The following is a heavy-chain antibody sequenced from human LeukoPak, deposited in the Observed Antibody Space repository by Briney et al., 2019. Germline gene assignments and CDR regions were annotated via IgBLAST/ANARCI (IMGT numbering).Heavy chain of an antibody. CDR1: GFTFSSYA. Sequence: GGSLRLSCAASGFTFSSYAMHWVRQAPGKGLEWVAVISYDGSNKYYADSVKGRFTISRDNFKNTLYLQMNSLRAEDTAVYYCASDIAARRSPVDYWGQGTLVTVSS. CDR3: ASDIAARRSPVDY. CDR2: ISYDGSNK. V-gene: IGHV3-30-3*01. D-gene: IGHD6-6*01. J-gene: IGHJ4*02.